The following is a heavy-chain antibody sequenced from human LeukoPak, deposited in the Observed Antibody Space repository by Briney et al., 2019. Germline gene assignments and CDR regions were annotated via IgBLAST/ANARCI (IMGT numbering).Heavy chain of an antibody. CDR3: AKDRPNGLDV. V-gene: IGHV3-23*01. CDR1: GFTFSSYA. J-gene: IGHJ6*02. CDR2: IDGNGGST. Sequence: GGSLRLSCAASGFTFSSYAIHWVRQAPGKGLEWVSAIDGNGGSTYYADSVKGRFTISRDNSKNTLYLQMNSLRAEDTAVYYCAKDRPNGLDVWGQGTTVTVSS.